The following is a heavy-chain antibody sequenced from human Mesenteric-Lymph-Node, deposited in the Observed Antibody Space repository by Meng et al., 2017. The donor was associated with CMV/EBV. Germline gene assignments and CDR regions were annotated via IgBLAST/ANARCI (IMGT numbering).Heavy chain of an antibody. CDR2: IDWDDDK. V-gene: IGHV2-70D*14. CDR1: GFSLSTSGVR. J-gene: IGHJ5*01. D-gene: IGHD2-15*01. Sequence: SGPTLVKPTQTLTLTCTFSGFSLSTSGVRVSWVRQPPGKALEWLARIDWDDDKFYNTSLRTRLTISTDTSKTQVVLTMTNVDPADTATYYCALAADCSSGIYCYMRDWFDSWGQGTLVTVSS. CDR3: ALAADCSSGIYCYMRDWFDS.